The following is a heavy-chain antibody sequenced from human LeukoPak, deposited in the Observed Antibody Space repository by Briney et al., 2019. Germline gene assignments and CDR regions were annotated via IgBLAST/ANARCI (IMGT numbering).Heavy chain of an antibody. D-gene: IGHD2-2*01. V-gene: IGHV5-51*01. CDR3: ARRSYCYSTSCYGYWFDS. CDR2: IYPGDSDS. Sequence: GESLQISCKGSGYRFTDYWIAWVRQMPGKGLEWMGIIYPGDSDSRYSPSFQGQVTFSADKSISTAYLQWSSLKAPDTAMYYCARRSYCYSTSCYGYWFDSWGQGTLVTVSS. J-gene: IGHJ5*01. CDR1: GYRFTDYW.